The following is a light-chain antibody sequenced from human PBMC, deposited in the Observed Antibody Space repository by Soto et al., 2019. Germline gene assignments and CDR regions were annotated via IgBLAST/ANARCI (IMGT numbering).Light chain of an antibody. Sequence: EIVLTQSPGTLSLSPGERATLSCRASQSVSSSYLAWYQQKPDQAPRLLIYGASSRATGIPDRFSGSGSGTDFTLTISRLEREDFAVSYCQQYGSSPWTFGQGTKVEIK. CDR2: GAS. V-gene: IGKV3-20*01. CDR1: QSVSSSY. CDR3: QQYGSSPWT. J-gene: IGKJ1*01.